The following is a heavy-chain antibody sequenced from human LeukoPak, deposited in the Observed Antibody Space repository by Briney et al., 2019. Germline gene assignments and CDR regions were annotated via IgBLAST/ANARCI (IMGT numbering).Heavy chain of an antibody. J-gene: IGHJ4*02. Sequence: SQTLSLTCSVSGGSISSGSYYWSWIRQPAGKGLEWIGRIYTSGSTNYNPSLKSRVTISVDTSKNQFSLRLSSVTAADTAVYYCARVTTGGYYNCWGQGTLVTVSS. CDR1: GGSISSGSYY. CDR2: IYTSGST. V-gene: IGHV4-61*02. CDR3: ARVTTGGYYNC. D-gene: IGHD3-22*01.